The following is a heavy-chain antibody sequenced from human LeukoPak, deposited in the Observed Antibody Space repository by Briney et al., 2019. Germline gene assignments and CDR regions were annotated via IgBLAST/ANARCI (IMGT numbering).Heavy chain of an antibody. J-gene: IGHJ4*02. D-gene: IGHD1-26*01. Sequence: GRSLRLSCAASGFTFSSYAMHWVRQAPGKGLEWVAVISYDGSNKYYADSVKGRFTISRDNSKNTLYLQMNSLRAEDTAVYYCARLGGAVGATAISDYWGQGTLVTVSS. CDR2: ISYDGSNK. CDR1: GFTFSSYA. CDR3: ARLGGAVGATAISDY. V-gene: IGHV3-30*04.